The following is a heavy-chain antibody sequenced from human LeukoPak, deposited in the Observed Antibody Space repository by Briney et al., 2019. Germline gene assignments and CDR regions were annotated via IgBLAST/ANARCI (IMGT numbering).Heavy chain of an antibody. Sequence: GGSLRLSCAASGFTFSSYGMHWVRQAPGKGLEWVAVISYDGSNKYYADSVKGRFTISRDNSKNTLYLQMNSLRAEDTAVYYCAKEMGHYYGSGSYKGGFDPWGQGTLVTVSS. V-gene: IGHV3-30*18. CDR1: GFTFSSYG. J-gene: IGHJ5*02. CDR3: AKEMGHYYGSGSYKGGFDP. D-gene: IGHD3-10*01. CDR2: ISYDGSNK.